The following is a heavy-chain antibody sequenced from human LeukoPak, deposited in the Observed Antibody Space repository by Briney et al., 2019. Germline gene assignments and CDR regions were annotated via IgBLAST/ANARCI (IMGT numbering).Heavy chain of an antibody. D-gene: IGHD3-10*01. J-gene: IGHJ4*02. V-gene: IGHV4-4*07. CDR1: GDSISDYY. CDR3: TRDPAFYGSGD. CDR2: IFTTENT. Sequence: PSETLSLTCTVSGDSISDYYWSWIRQPAGRGLEWIGRIFTTENTDYNPSLTSRVTMSIDTSKNQFSLELRSVTAADTAVHYCTRDPAFYGSGDWGQGTLVTVSS.